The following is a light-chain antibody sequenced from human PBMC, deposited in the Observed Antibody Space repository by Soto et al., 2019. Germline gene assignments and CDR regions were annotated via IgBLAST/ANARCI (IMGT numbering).Light chain of an antibody. CDR3: QQYNSYPWT. Sequence: DIQMTQSPSSLSASVGDRVTITCRVSQGISSYLNWYRQKPGKAPKLLIYKASSLESGVPSRFSGSGSGTEFTLTISSLQPDDFATYYCQQYNSYPWTFGQGTKVDIK. J-gene: IGKJ1*01. CDR1: QGISSY. CDR2: KAS. V-gene: IGKV1-5*03.